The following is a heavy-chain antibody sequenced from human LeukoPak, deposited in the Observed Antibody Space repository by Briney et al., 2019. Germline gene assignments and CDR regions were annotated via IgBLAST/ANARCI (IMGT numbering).Heavy chain of an antibody. V-gene: IGHV3-48*01. CDR2: ISISSNSI. Sequence: GGSLRLSCAASGFTFSSYSMHWVRQAPGKGLEWVSYISISSNSIYYADSVKGRFTISRDNAKNSLYLQMNSLRAEHTAVYYCARGGYAYGYHYWGQGTLVTVSS. D-gene: IGHD5-18*01. CDR3: ARGGYAYGYHY. J-gene: IGHJ4*02. CDR1: GFTFSSYS.